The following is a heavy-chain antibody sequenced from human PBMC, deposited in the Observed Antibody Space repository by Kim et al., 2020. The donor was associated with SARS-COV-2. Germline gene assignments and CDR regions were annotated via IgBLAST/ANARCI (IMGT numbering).Heavy chain of an antibody. D-gene: IGHD3-10*01. J-gene: IGHJ4*02. CDR3: ARDYGSGSLPLD. Sequence: YYADSVKGRFTISRDNSKNTLYLQMNSLRAEDTAVYYCARDYGSGSLPLDWGQGTLVTVSS. V-gene: IGHV3-30*01.